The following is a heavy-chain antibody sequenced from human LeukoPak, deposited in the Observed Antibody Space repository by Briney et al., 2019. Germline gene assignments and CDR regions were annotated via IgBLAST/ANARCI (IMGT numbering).Heavy chain of an antibody. J-gene: IGHJ6*02. Sequence: ASVKVSCKVSGYTLTELSMHWVRQAPGKGLEWMGGFDPEDGETIYAQKFQGRVTMTEDTSTDTAYMELSSLRSEDTAVYYCATDLQQPADYYYYGMDVWGQGTTVTVSS. D-gene: IGHD6-13*01. CDR3: ATDLQQPADYYYYGMDV. V-gene: IGHV1-24*01. CDR2: FDPEDGET. CDR1: GYTLTELS.